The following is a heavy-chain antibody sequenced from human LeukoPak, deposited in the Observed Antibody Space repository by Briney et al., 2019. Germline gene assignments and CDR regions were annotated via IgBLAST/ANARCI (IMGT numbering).Heavy chain of an antibody. J-gene: IGHJ4*02. CDR1: GFTFSSYA. CDR2: ISYDGSNK. Sequence: GRSLRLSCAASGFTFSSYAMHWVCQAPGKGLEWVAVISYDGSNKYYADSVKGRFTISRDNSKNTLYLQMNSLRAEDTAVYYCASGEYYYDSSGYHAHDYWGQGTLVTVSS. D-gene: IGHD3-22*01. CDR3: ASGEYYYDSSGYHAHDY. V-gene: IGHV3-30-3*01.